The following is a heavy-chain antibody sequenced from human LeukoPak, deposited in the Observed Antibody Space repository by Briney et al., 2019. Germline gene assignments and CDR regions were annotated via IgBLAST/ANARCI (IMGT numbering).Heavy chain of an antibody. Sequence: PSETLSLTCAVYGGSFSGYYWSWIRQPPGKGLEWIGEINHSGSTNYNPSLKSRVTISVDTSKNQFSLKLSSVTAADTAVYYCARALWDCSSTSCSGEFDPWGQGTLVTVSS. V-gene: IGHV4-34*01. CDR1: GGSFSGYY. CDR3: ARALWDCSSTSCSGEFDP. D-gene: IGHD2-2*01. J-gene: IGHJ5*02. CDR2: INHSGST.